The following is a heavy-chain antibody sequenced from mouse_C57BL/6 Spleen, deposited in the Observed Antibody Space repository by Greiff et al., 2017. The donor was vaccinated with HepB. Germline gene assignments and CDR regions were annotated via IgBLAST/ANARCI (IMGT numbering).Heavy chain of an antibody. V-gene: IGHV1-15*01. J-gene: IGHJ1*03. CDR2: IDPETGGT. CDR1: GYTFTDYE. CDR3: TVYDGLRDYWYFDV. Sequence: LVESGAELVRPGASVTLSCKASGYTFTDYEMHWVKQTPVHGLEWIGAIDPETGGTAYNQKFKGKAILTADKSSSTAYMELRSLTSEDSAVYYCTVYDGLRDYWYFDVWGTGTTVTVSS. D-gene: IGHD2-3*01.